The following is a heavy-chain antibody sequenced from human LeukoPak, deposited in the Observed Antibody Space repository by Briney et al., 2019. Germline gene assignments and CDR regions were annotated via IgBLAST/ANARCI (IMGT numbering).Heavy chain of an antibody. V-gene: IGHV1-2*02. D-gene: IGHD3-16*02. J-gene: IGHJ4*02. CDR2: INPNSGGT. CDR3: ARGPRRFGGVIGIFDY. CDR1: GYTFTGYY. Sequence: ASVKVSCKASGYTFTGYYMHWVRQAPGQGLEWMGWINPNSGGTNYAQKFQGRVTMTRDTSISTAYMELSRLRSDDTAVYYCARGPRRFGGVIGIFDYWGQGTLVTVSS.